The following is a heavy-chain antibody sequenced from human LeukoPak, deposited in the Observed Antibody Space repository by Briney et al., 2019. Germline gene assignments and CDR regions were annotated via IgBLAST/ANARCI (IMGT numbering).Heavy chain of an antibody. CDR1: GGSISSYY. CDR2: IYYSGST. J-gene: IGHJ4*02. CDR3: ARDRKSPYFDY. Sequence: SETLSLTCTVSGGSISSYYWSWIRQPPGKGLEWIGYIYYSGSTNYNPSLKSRVTISVDTSKNQFSLKLSSVTAADTAVYYCARDRKSPYFDYWGQGTLVTVSS. V-gene: IGHV4-59*01.